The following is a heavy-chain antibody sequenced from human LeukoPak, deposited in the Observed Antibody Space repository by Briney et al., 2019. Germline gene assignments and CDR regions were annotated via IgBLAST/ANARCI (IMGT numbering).Heavy chain of an antibody. V-gene: IGHV3-74*01. D-gene: IGHD6-6*01. Sequence: GGSLRLSCTASGFSFSGHWMHWVRQLPGKGLVWVSRISPTGSTTSYADSVKGRFTVSRDNAKNTLYLQVNNLRAEDTAVYYCARGPNSNWSGLDFWGQGTLLTVSS. CDR1: GFSFSGHW. CDR2: ISPTGSTT. J-gene: IGHJ4*02. CDR3: ARGPNSNWSGLDF.